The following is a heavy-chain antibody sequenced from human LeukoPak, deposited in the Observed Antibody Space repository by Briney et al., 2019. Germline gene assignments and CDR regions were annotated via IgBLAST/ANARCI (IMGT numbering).Heavy chain of an antibody. Sequence: TGGSLRLSCAASGFIFSTYAMSWVRQAPGKGLEWISSISSTSTYIYYADSLRGRFTISRDNAKNSLYLQMNSLRAEDTAVHSCARQYTFGSDWYFDLWGRGTLVTVSS. D-gene: IGHD5-18*01. V-gene: IGHV3-21*01. CDR3: ARQYTFGSDWYFDL. CDR1: GFIFSTYA. CDR2: ISSTSTYI. J-gene: IGHJ2*01.